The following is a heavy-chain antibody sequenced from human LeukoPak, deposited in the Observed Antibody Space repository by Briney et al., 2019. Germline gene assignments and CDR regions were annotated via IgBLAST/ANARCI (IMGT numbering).Heavy chain of an antibody. CDR2: INHSGST. Sequence: SEXLSLTCAVYGGSFSGYYWSWIRQPPGKGLEGIGEINHSGSTNYNPSLKSRVTISVDTSKNQFSLKLSSVTAADTAVYYCAREPDYQDAFDIWGQGTMVTVSS. V-gene: IGHV4-34*01. CDR1: GGSFSGYY. J-gene: IGHJ3*02. CDR3: AREPDYQDAFDI. D-gene: IGHD4-11*01.